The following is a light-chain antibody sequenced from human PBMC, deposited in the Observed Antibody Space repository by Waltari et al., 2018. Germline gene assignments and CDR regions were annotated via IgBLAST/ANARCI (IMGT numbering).Light chain of an antibody. CDR1: QSLTRN. CDR2: ATS. Sequence: EVTVTQSPATLSVSPGERVTLSCRASQSLTRNLAWYQHRPGQAPRLLIYATSIRATGIPAPFSGSVSGTEFTLTISSLQSEDSATYYCQQYEHWPQTFGQGTKLEIK. J-gene: IGKJ2*01. CDR3: QQYEHWPQT. V-gene: IGKV3D-15*01.